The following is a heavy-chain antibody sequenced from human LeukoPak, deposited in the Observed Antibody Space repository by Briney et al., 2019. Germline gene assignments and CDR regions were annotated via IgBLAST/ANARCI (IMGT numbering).Heavy chain of an antibody. CDR2: IYYSGST. J-gene: IGHJ2*01. Sequence: PSETLSLTCAVYGGSFSGYYWSWLRQPPGKGLEWIGGIYYSGSTYYNPSLKSRVTISVDTSKNQFSLKLSSVTAADTAVYYCARSPIVVDHWYFDLWGRGTLVTVSS. D-gene: IGHD3-22*01. V-gene: IGHV4-34*01. CDR3: ARSPIVVDHWYFDL. CDR1: GGSFSGYY.